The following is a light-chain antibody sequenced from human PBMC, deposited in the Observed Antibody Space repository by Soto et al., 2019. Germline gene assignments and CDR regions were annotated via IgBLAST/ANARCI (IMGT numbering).Light chain of an antibody. CDR1: SSNIGNKY. Sequence: QSVLTQPPSVSAAPGQKVTISCSGSSSNIGNKYVSWYQQLPGTAPKLLIYENNKRPSGIPDRFSGSKSGTSATLGITGLETGDEADYYCGAWDSSLSAYVFGNGTKVXXL. V-gene: IGLV1-51*02. CDR2: ENN. CDR3: GAWDSSLSAYV. J-gene: IGLJ1*01.